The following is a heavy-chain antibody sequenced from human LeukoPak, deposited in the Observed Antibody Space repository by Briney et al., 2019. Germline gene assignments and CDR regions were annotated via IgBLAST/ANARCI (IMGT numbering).Heavy chain of an antibody. D-gene: IGHD3-22*01. CDR1: GYTFTGYY. CDR2: INPNSGGT. J-gene: IGHJ4*02. Sequence: GASVKVSCKASGYTFTGYYMHWVRQAPGQGLEWMGWINPNSGGTNYAQKFQGRVTMTRDTSISTAYMELSRLRSDDTAVYYCARAHFRVNYDSSGYLYYWGQGTLVTVSS. V-gene: IGHV1-2*02. CDR3: ARAHFRVNYDSSGYLYY.